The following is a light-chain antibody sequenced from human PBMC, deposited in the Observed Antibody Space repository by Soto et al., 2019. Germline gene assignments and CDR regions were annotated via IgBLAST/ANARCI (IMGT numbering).Light chain of an antibody. CDR3: QQYETYPLT. J-gene: IGKJ4*01. CDR1: QNINTW. Sequence: DLQMTQSPSPLPASVGDRVTITCRASQNINTWLAWYQQKPGKAPYLLLYKASNLQSGVPSRFSGSASGTEFTLTISSLQPDDIETYYCQQYETYPLTDGGGTKVAI. V-gene: IGKV1-5*03. CDR2: KAS.